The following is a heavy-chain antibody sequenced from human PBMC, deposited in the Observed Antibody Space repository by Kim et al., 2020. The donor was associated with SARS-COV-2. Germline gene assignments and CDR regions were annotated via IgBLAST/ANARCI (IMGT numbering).Heavy chain of an antibody. J-gene: IGHJ5*02. D-gene: IGHD3-3*01. Sequence: RDAQKCQGRATTTRDTSTSTVYMDLSSLRSEDTAVYYCARVDWRQGFDPWGQGTLVTVSS. V-gene: IGHV1-46*01. CDR3: ARVDWRQGFDP.